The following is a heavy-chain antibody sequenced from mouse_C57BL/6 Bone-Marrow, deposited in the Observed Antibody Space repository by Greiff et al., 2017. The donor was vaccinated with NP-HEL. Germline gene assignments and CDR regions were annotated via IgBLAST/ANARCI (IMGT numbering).Heavy chain of an antibody. J-gene: IGHJ4*01. CDR1: GFTFSSYA. CDR2: ISDGGSYT. V-gene: IGHV5-4*01. CDR3: ARDSPVFRSYAMDY. Sequence: EVHLVESGGGLVKPGGSLKLSCAASGFTFSSYAMSWVRQTPEKRLEWVATISDGGSYTYYPANVKGRFPLSRDNAKNNLYLQMSHLKSEDTAMYYCARDSPVFRSYAMDYWGQGTSVTVSS.